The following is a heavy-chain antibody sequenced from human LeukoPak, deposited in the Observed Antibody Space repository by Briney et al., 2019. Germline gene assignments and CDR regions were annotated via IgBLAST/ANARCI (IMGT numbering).Heavy chain of an antibody. CDR1: GFTFSSYA. CDR3: ARESTPLRAAFDP. D-gene: IGHD5-24*01. V-gene: IGHV3-23*01. CDR2: ISGSGGNT. Sequence: PGGSLRLSCAASGFTFSSYAMTWVRQAPGKGLEWVSGISGSGGNTYYSDSVKGRFTISRDNSKNTLYLQMNSLRAEDTAVYYCARESTPLRAAFDPWGPGTLVTVSS. J-gene: IGHJ5*02.